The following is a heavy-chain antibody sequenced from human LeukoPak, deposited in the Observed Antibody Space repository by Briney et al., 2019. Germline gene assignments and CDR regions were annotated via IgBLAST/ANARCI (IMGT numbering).Heavy chain of an antibody. V-gene: IGHV4-59*01. D-gene: IGHD5-18*01. J-gene: IGHJ6*02. Sequence: SETLSLTCTVSGGSISSYYWSWIRQPPGKGLEWIGYIYYSGSTNYNPSLKSRVTISVDTSKNQFSLKLSSVTAADTAVYYCAREGYSIEHYYHYGMDVWGQGTTVTVSS. CDR2: IYYSGST. CDR3: AREGYSIEHYYHYGMDV. CDR1: GGSISSYY.